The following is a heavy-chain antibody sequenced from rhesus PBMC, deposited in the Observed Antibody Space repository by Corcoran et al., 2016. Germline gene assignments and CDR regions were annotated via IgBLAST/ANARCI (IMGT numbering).Heavy chain of an antibody. D-gene: IGHD2-39*02. J-gene: IGHJ6*01. CDR2: IYGSSTST. Sequence: QVQLPESGPGVVKPSETLSLTCAVSGGSISASYRWSWLRQPPGKGLEWVGYIYGSSTSTNYNPSLKSRVTISKDTSKNQFSLKLSSVTAADTAVYYCARYCSGGVCFYGLDSWGQGVVVTVSS. CDR1: GGSISASYR. CDR3: ARYCSGGVCFYGLDS. V-gene: IGHV4S10*01.